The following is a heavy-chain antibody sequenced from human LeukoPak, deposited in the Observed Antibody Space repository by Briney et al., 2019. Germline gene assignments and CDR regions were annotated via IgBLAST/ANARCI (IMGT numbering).Heavy chain of an antibody. CDR2: ISYDGGNE. CDR1: GFTFSSYG. CDR3: ARNPYSGSYIDY. D-gene: IGHD1-26*01. J-gene: IGHJ4*02. V-gene: IGHV3-30*03. Sequence: GRSLRLSCAASGFTFSSYGMYWVRQAPGKGLEWVAIISYDGGNEYYADSVKGRFTISRDNSKNTLFLEMNSLRAEDTAVYYCARNPYSGSYIDYWGQGTLVTASS.